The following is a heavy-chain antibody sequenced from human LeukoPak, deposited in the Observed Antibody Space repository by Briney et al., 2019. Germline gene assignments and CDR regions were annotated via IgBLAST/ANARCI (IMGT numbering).Heavy chain of an antibody. CDR1: GFTFSSYA. CDR2: ISGSGGST. J-gene: IGHJ4*02. V-gene: IGHV3-23*01. CDR3: ARLWDYGSSLSLPGY. Sequence: PGGSLRLSCAASGFTFSSYAMSWVRQAPGKGLEWVSAISGSGGSTYYADSVKGRFTISRDNSKNSLYLQMNSLRAEDTAVYYCARLWDYGSSLSLPGYWGQGTLVTVSS. D-gene: IGHD6-6*01.